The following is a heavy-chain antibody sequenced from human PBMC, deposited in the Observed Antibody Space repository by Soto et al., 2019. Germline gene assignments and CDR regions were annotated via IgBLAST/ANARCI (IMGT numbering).Heavy chain of an antibody. CDR2: INHSGST. Sequence: PSETLSLTCAVYGGSFSGYYWSWIRQPPGKGLEWIGEINHSGSTSYNPSLKSRVTISVDTSKNQFSLKVRSVTAADTAVYYCARSQGAYYYYYGMDVWGQGTTVTVSS. V-gene: IGHV4-34*01. CDR3: ARSQGAYYYYYGMDV. J-gene: IGHJ6*02. CDR1: GGSFSGYY.